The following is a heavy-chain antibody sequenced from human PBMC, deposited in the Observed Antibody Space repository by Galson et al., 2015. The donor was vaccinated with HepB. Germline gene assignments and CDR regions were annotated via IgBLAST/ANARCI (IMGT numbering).Heavy chain of an antibody. V-gene: IGHV3-30*14. CDR1: GFTFSSYA. CDR2: ISYDGSNK. CDR3: AREEEYYGSGEYFQH. Sequence: SLRLSCAASGFTFSSYAMHWVRQAPGKGLEWVAVISYDGSNKYYADSVKGRFTISRDNSKNTLYLQMNSLRAEDTAVYYCAREEEYYGSGEYFQHWGQGTQVTVSS. J-gene: IGHJ1*01. D-gene: IGHD3-10*01.